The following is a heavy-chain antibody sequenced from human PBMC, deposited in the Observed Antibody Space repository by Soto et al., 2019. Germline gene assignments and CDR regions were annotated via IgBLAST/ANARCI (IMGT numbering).Heavy chain of an antibody. CDR2: FDPEDGTA. Sequence: GASVKVSCKVSGYTLTELSMHWVRQAPGKGLEWMGGFDPEDGTANYAQKFQGRVTITADESTSTAYMELSSLRSEDTAVYYCARAGAATPSTRYGMDVWGQGTTVTVSS. V-gene: IGHV1-24*01. D-gene: IGHD1-26*01. CDR3: ARAGAATPSTRYGMDV. CDR1: GYTLTELS. J-gene: IGHJ6*02.